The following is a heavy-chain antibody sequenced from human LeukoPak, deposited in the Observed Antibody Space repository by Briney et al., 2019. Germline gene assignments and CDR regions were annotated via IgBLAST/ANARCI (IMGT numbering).Heavy chain of an antibody. CDR1: GFTFSSYE. V-gene: IGHV3-23*01. D-gene: IGHD2-2*01. CDR3: AKVGEYQLLLYAFDM. J-gene: IGHJ3*02. Sequence: GGSLGLSCAASGFTFSSYEMNWVRQAPGKGLEWVSAISGSGGSTYYADSVKGRFTISRDNSKNTLYLQMNSLRAEDTAVYYCAKVGEYQLLLYAFDMWGQGTMVTVSS. CDR2: ISGSGGST.